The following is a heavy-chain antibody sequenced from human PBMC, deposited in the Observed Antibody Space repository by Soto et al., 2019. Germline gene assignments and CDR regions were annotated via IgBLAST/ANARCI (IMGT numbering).Heavy chain of an antibody. CDR2: ISYDGSNK. CDR3: ARDPPPRIFGVVIDY. CDR1: GFNFSSYG. D-gene: IGHD3-3*01. V-gene: IGHV3-30*03. J-gene: IGHJ4*02. Sequence: GGSLRLSCAVSGFNFSSYGMHCVRQAPGKGLEWVAVISYDGSNKYYADSVKGRFTISRDNAKNSLYLQMNSLRAEDTAVYYCARDPPPRIFGVVIDYWGQGTLVTVSS.